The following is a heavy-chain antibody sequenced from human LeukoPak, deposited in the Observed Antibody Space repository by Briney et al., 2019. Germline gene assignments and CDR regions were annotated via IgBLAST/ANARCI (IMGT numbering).Heavy chain of an antibody. V-gene: IGHV3-15*01. CDR3: TTDSSSWPSYYYYGMDV. CDR1: GFTFSNAW. J-gene: IGHJ6*02. D-gene: IGHD6-13*01. CDR2: IKSKTDGGTT. Sequence: GGSLRLSCAASGFTFSNAWMSWVRQAPGKGLEWVGRIKSKTDGGTTDYAAPVKGRFTISRDDSKNTLYLQMNSLKTEDTAGYYCTTDSSSWPSYYYYGMDVWGQGTTVTVSS.